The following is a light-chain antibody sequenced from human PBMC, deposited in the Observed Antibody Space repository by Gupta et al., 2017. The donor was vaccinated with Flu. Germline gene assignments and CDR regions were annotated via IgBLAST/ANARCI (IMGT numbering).Light chain of an antibody. CDR2: GNS. CDR1: SSNIGAGYD. Sequence: QSVLTQPPSVSGGPGQRVTISGTGSSSNIGAGYDVHWYQQLPGTAPKLLIYGNSNRPSGVPDRFSGSKSGTSASLAITGLQAEDEADYYCQSYDSRLSGSVFGGGTKVTVL. J-gene: IGLJ3*02. CDR3: QSYDSRLSGSV. V-gene: IGLV1-40*01.